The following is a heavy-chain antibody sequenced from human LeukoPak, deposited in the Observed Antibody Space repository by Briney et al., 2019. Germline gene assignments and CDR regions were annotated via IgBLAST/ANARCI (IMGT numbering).Heavy chain of an antibody. CDR3: ARTGVATSRYYYYAMDV. J-gene: IGHJ6*02. CDR1: GGSINNDSFY. V-gene: IGHV4-39*01. D-gene: IGHD5-12*01. CDR2: MYYSGST. Sequence: SETLSLTCTVSGGSINNDSFYWGWIRQPPGKGLEWIGNMYYSGSTYYNPSLKSRLTISVDTSKNQFSLKLSSVTAADTAVYYCARTGVATSRYYYYAMDVWGQGTTVTVSS.